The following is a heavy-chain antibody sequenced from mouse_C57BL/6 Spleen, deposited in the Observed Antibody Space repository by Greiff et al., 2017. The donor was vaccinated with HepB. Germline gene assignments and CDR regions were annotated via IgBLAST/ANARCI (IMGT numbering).Heavy chain of an antibody. CDR3: TSGGRGDYAIDY. CDR2: ISSGGDYI. J-gene: IGHJ4*01. CDR1: GFTFSSYA. D-gene: IGHD6-1*01. Sequence: DVLLVESGEGLVKPGGSLKLSCAASGFTFSSYAMSWVRQTPEKRLEWVAYISSGGDYIYYAYTVKGRFTISRDNARDTMYLQMSSMKSEDTDVYYSTSGGRGDYAIDYWGQGTSVTVSS. V-gene: IGHV5-9-1*02.